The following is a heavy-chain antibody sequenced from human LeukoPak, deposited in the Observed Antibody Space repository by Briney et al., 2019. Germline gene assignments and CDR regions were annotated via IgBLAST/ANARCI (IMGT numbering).Heavy chain of an antibody. CDR2: ISAYNGYT. CDR1: GYTFTSYA. Sequence: ASVKVSCKASGYTFTSYAMNWVRQAPGQGLEWMGWISAYNGYTNYTQKLQGRVTMTTDTSTSTVYMELRSLRSDDTAIYYCARGQANRLLWVGQLLSNINPLDYWGQGTLVIVSS. J-gene: IGHJ4*02. V-gene: IGHV1-18*01. D-gene: IGHD3-10*01. CDR3: ARGQANRLLWVGQLLSNINPLDY.